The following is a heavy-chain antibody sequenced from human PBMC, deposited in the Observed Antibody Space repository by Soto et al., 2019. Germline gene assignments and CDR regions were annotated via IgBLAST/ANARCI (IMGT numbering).Heavy chain of an antibody. J-gene: IGHJ4*02. V-gene: IGHV3-33*01. CDR3: ATGHDYGDFYFDY. CDR2: IWYDGSNK. D-gene: IGHD4-17*01. CDR1: GFTFSSYG. Sequence: PGGSLRLSCAASGFTFSSYGMHWVRQAPGKGLEWVAVIWYDGSNKYYADSVKGRFTISRDNSKNTLYLQMNSLRAEDTAVYYCATGHDYGDFYFDYWGQGTLVTVSS.